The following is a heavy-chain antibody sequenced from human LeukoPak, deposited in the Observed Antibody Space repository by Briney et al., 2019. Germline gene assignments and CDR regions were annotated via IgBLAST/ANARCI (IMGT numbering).Heavy chain of an antibody. CDR1: GFTFSSYA. D-gene: IGHD2-8*01. Sequence: GGSLRLSCAASGFTFSSYAMSWVRQAPGKGLEWVSAISGSGGSTYYADSVKGRFTISRDNSKNTLYLQMNSLRAEDTAVYYCAKDYCTNGVCYRDYYYYGMDVWGQGTTVTVSS. V-gene: IGHV3-23*01. CDR2: ISGSGGST. J-gene: IGHJ6*02. CDR3: AKDYCTNGVCYRDYYYYGMDV.